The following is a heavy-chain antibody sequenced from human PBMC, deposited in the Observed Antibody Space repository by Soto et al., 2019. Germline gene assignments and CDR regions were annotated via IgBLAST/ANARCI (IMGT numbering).Heavy chain of an antibody. V-gene: IGHV4-39*01. CDR3: ASPYDSSGYSYYFDY. J-gene: IGHJ4*02. CDR2: IYYSGST. Sequence: QLQLQESGPGLVKPSETLSLTCTVSGGSISSSSYYWGWIRQPPGKGLEWIGSIYYSGSTYYNPSLKSRVTISVDTSKNQFPLKLSSVTAADTAVYYCASPYDSSGYSYYFDYWGQGTLVTVSS. CDR1: GGSISSSSYY. D-gene: IGHD3-22*01.